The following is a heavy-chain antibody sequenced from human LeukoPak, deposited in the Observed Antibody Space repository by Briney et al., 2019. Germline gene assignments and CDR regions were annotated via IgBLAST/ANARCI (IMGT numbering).Heavy chain of an antibody. Sequence: RPSETLSLTCAVYGVSFSGYYWSWIRQPPGKGLEWIGEINHSGSTNYNPSLKSRVTISVDTSKNQFSLKLSSVTAADTAVYYCARQVGYSGPEILWGQGTLVTVSS. CDR1: GVSFSGYY. V-gene: IGHV4-34*01. D-gene: IGHD1-26*01. CDR3: ARQVGYSGPEIL. CDR2: INHSGST. J-gene: IGHJ4*02.